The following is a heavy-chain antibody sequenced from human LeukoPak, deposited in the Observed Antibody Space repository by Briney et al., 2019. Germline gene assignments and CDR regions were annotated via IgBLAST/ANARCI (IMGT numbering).Heavy chain of an antibody. CDR2: INSDGINT. J-gene: IGHJ3*02. CDR1: GFTFSNYW. D-gene: IGHD1-26*01. Sequence: GGSLRLSCAASGFTFSNYWMHWVRHAPGKGLVWVSRINSDGINTSYADSVKGRFTISRDNAKNTLNLQMNSLRAEDTAVYYCAKLYSGTYRNAFDIWGQGTMVTVSS. V-gene: IGHV3-74*01. CDR3: AKLYSGTYRNAFDI.